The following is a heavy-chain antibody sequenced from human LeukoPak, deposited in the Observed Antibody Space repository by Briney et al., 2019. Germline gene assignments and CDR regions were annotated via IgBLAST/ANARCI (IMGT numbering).Heavy chain of an antibody. Sequence: SQTLSLTCTVSGGSISSGGYYWSWIRQHPGKGLEWVGYISYSGSTSCNPSLQSRVTISVDTSKNQFSLKLSSVTAADTAVYYCARDSTSTGDFDYWGQGTLVTVSS. J-gene: IGHJ4*02. CDR2: ISYSGST. CDR3: ARDSTSTGDFDY. V-gene: IGHV4-31*03. D-gene: IGHD7-27*01. CDR1: GGSISSGGYY.